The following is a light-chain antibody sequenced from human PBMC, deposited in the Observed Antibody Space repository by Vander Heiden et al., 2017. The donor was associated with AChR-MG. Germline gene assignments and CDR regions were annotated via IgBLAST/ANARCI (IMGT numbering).Light chain of an antibody. V-gene: IGLV2-14*03. J-gene: IGLJ2*01. CDR1: SSDVGGYNS. CDR3: SSCTSSDTLV. Sequence: QSALTQPASVSGSPGQSITISCTGTSSDVGGYNSVAWYQQHPGKAPKLMIYDVRNRPSGVSNRFSGSKSGNTASLTISRLQAEDGADYYCSSCTSSDTLVFGGGTRLTVL. CDR2: DVR.